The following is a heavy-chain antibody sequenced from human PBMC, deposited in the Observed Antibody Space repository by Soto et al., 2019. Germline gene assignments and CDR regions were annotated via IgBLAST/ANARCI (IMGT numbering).Heavy chain of an antibody. J-gene: IGHJ4*02. Sequence: SETLSLTCTVSGGSISSGGYYWSWIRQHPGKGLEWIGYIYYSGSTYYNPSLKSRVTISVDTSKNQFSLKLSSVTAADTAVYYCATSGISVAGFDYWGQGTLVTVSS. CDR1: GGSISSGGYY. D-gene: IGHD6-19*01. V-gene: IGHV4-31*03. CDR2: IYYSGST. CDR3: ATSGISVAGFDY.